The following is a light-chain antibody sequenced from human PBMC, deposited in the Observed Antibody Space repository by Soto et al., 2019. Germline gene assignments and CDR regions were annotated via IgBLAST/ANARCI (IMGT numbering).Light chain of an antibody. CDR2: GAS. Sequence: DIQMTQSPSSLSASVGDRVTITCRASQSISSHLNWYQQKPGKAPELLIYGASSLPSGVPSRFSGRGSGTDFTLTISTLQSVDSATYYCQHGHSAPYTFGQGTKVEIK. CDR1: QSISSH. CDR3: QHGHSAPYT. J-gene: IGKJ2*01. V-gene: IGKV1-39*01.